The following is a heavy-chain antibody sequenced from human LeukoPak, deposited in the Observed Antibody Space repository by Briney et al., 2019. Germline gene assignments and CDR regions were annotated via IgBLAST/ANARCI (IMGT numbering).Heavy chain of an antibody. V-gene: IGHV3-74*01. Sequence: GGSLRLSCAASEFTFSRNWMTWVRQAPGKGLVWVSRIKSDGSTNYADSVKGRFTISRDNAKNTLSLQMNSLRPEDTGVYYCARAPSEIGGYYPEYFRHWGQGTLVTVSS. CDR2: IKSDGST. D-gene: IGHD3-22*01. CDR3: ARAPSEIGGYYPEYFRH. CDR1: EFTFSRNW. J-gene: IGHJ1*01.